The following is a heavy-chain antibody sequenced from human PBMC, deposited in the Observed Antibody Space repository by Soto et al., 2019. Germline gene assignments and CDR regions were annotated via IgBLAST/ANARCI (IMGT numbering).Heavy chain of an antibody. J-gene: IGHJ6*03. CDR2: INPNSGGT. D-gene: IGHD3-10*01. V-gene: IGHV1-2*04. Sequence: GASVKVSCKASGYTFTGYYMHWVRQAPGQGLEWMGWINPNSGGTNYAQKFQGWVTMTRDTSVSTAYMELSRLRSDDTAVYYCARAPGGEFPGDYYYYMDVWGKGTKVTVSS. CDR3: ARAPGGEFPGDYYYYMDV. CDR1: GYTFTGYY.